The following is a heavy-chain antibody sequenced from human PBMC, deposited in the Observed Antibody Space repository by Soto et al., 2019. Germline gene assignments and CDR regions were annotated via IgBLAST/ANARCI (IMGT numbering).Heavy chain of an antibody. V-gene: IGHV3-33*01. CDR1: GFTFSSYG. J-gene: IGHJ5*02. CDR2: IWYDGSNK. D-gene: IGHD3-10*01. CDR3: ARVGGPMVRGSHWFDP. Sequence: QVPLVESGGGVVQPGRSLRLSCAASGFTFSSYGMHWVRQAPGKGLEWVAVIWYDGSNKYYADSVKGRFTISRDNSKNTLYLQMNSLRAEDTAVYYCARVGGPMVRGSHWFDPWGQGTLVTVSS.